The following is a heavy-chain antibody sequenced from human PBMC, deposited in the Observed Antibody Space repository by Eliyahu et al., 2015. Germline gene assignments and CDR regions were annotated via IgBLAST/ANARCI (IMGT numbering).Heavy chain of an antibody. V-gene: IGHV3-30*12. J-gene: IGHJ4*02. CDR3: ARGDRDVDVVPVAL. Sequence: YGMHWVRLTPDKGLEWVAFTSFDGGRNDFGESVKGRFSVSRDNSKNTLYLQMNSLRVEDRGVYYCARGDRDVDVVPVALWGQGTLVTVSS. D-gene: IGHD2-21*01. CDR1: YG. CDR2: TSFDGGRN.